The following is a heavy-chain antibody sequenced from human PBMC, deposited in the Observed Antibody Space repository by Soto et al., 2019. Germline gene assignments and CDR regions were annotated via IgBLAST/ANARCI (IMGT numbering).Heavy chain of an antibody. CDR1: GFTFSSFG. D-gene: IGHD6-13*01. V-gene: IGHV3-30*18. Sequence: QGQLVESGGGVVQPGRSLRLSCAASGFTFSSFGMQWVRQAPGKWLEWVAGISYDGSNKYYEDSVKGRFTISRDNSKNMIYLQMNSLRAEDTAVYYCAKDKSKYSSNWPAYYGMDVWGQGTTVTVSS. J-gene: IGHJ6*02. CDR2: ISYDGSNK. CDR3: AKDKSKYSSNWPAYYGMDV.